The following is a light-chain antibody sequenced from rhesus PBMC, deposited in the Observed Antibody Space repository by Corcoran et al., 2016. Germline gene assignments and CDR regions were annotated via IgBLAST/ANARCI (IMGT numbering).Light chain of an antibody. CDR3: SSFAGSDTFI. V-gene: IGLV2-32*02. Sequence: QAALTQPRSVSGSPGQSVTISCTGTSNDIGGYNYVSWYQQHPGTAPKLMIYEVSKRPSGVSDRFSGSKSGNTASLTISGLQAEDEADYYCSSFAGSDTFIFGAGTRLTVL. CDR2: EVS. J-gene: IGLJ1*01. CDR1: SNDIGGYNY.